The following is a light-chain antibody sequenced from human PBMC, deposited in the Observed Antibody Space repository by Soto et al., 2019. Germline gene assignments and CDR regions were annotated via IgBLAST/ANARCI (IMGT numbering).Light chain of an antibody. J-gene: IGLJ1*01. CDR3: SSYSRRSTYV. Sequence: QSALTQPASVSGSPGQSITISCTGTSSDVGGYNYVSWYQQHPGKAPKLIIYDVSYRPSGVSNRFSGSKSGNTASLTISGLQAEDQADYFCSSYSRRSTYVFXTGTKGTVL. CDR1: SSDVGGYNY. V-gene: IGLV2-14*03. CDR2: DVS.